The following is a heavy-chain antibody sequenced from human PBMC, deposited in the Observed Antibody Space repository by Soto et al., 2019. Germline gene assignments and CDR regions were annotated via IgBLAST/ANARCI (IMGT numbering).Heavy chain of an antibody. D-gene: IGHD2-15*01. V-gene: IGHV1-69*13. J-gene: IGHJ6*02. Sequence: SVKVSCKASGGTFSSYAISWVRQAPGQGLEWMGGIIPIFGTANYAQKFQGRVTITADESTSTAYMELSSLRSEDTAVYYCARAWVAVVVVAATRGMDVWGQGATVTVSS. CDR2: IIPIFGTA. CDR1: GGTFSSYA. CDR3: ARAWVAVVVVAATRGMDV.